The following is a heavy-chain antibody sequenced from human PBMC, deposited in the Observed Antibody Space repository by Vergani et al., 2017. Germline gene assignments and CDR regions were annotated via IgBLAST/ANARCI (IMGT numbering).Heavy chain of an antibody. CDR1: GFTVSGNY. V-gene: IGHV3-66*01. Sequence: ELQLVESGGGLVQPGGSLRLSCAASGFTVSGNYMTWVRQAPGKGLEWVSHIYTGEETYYTDSGKGRVTISRDTSKNTLHLQINNLRVEDTAVYYCASGYYYGSGTYVDPWGQGTLVTVSS. CDR2: IYTGEET. CDR3: ASGYYYGSGTYVDP. D-gene: IGHD3-10*01. J-gene: IGHJ5*02.